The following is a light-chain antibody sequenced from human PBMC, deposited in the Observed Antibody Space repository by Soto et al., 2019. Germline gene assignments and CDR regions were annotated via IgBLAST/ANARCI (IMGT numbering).Light chain of an antibody. CDR3: QQTYSTPYT. V-gene: IGKV1-39*01. J-gene: IGKJ2*01. CDR2: AAS. Sequence: DIPMTQSPSSLSASVGDRVTITCRASQSISNYLNWYQQKPGKAPKLLIYAASSLRSGVPSRFSGSGPGTDFTLTISSLQPEDSATYYCQQTYSTPYTFGQGTKLEIK. CDR1: QSISNY.